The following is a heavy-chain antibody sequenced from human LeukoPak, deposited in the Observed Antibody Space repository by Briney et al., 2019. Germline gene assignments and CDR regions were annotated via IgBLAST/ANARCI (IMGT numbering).Heavy chain of an antibody. Sequence: SETLSLTCTISGGSISSGDYYWSWIRQPPGKGLEWIGYIYYSGSTYYNPSLKSRVTISVDTSKNQFSLKLSSVTAADTAVYYCARVSDGDYPFDYWGQGTLVTVFS. D-gene: IGHD4-17*01. CDR2: IYYSGST. CDR3: ARVSDGDYPFDY. J-gene: IGHJ4*02. V-gene: IGHV4-30-4*08. CDR1: GGSISSGDYY.